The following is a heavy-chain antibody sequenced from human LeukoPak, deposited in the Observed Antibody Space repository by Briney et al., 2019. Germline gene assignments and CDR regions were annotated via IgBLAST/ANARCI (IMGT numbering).Heavy chain of an antibody. CDR3: AKDLREWYYDPNGNYFSYGMDV. Sequence: GGSLRLSCAASGFTFRKHYMSWIRQAPGRGPEWVAYIGASGSTIYYRDSVNGRFTISRDNAKNSLHLQMNSLRAEDTAVYYCAKDLREWYYDPNGNYFSYGMDVWGQGTTVVVPS. CDR2: IGASGSTI. D-gene: IGHD3-22*01. J-gene: IGHJ6*02. CDR1: GFTFRKHY. V-gene: IGHV3-11*01.